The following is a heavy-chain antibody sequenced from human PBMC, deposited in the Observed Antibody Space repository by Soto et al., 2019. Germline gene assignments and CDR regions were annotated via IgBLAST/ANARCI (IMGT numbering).Heavy chain of an antibody. D-gene: IGHD5-12*01. V-gene: IGHV3-33*01. CDR2: IWYDGSNK. J-gene: IGHJ4*02. CDR1: GFTFSSYG. Sequence: GGSLRLSCAASGFTFSSYGMHWVRQAPGKGLEWVAVIWYDGSNKYYADSVKGRFTISRDNSKNTLYLQMNSLRAEDTAVYYCARSTDIVATEFDYWGQGTLVTVSS. CDR3: ARSTDIVATEFDY.